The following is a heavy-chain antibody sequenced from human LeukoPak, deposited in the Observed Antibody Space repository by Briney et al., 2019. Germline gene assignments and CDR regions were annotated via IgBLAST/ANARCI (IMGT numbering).Heavy chain of an antibody. D-gene: IGHD6-19*01. Sequence: ASVKVSCKTSGYTFTDFTMHWFRQAPEQRLEWMGCINGGNADTQYSQNFQDRVTFTRDTSASTGFMELSGLKSEDTAVYYCANARVAGGFQYFRHWGQGALVTVSS. V-gene: IGHV1-3*01. CDR2: INGGNADT. CDR3: ANARVAGGFQYFRH. CDR1: GYTFTDFT. J-gene: IGHJ1*01.